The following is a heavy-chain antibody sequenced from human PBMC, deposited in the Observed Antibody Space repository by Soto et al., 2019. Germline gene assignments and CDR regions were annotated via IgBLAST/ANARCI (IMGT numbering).Heavy chain of an antibody. J-gene: IGHJ4*02. V-gene: IGHV3-49*04. D-gene: IGHD6-13*01. CDR3: ARYRVGADLPDLDY. Sequence: PGGPLRLSCTTTGFTFAGYTMSWVRQAPGKGLEWVGSIRSKAYRATTEYAACVRGRFTIPGDGSKSIAYLQIHSLKSEDTAVYYCARYRVGADLPDLDYWGQGT. CDR2: IRSKAYRATT. CDR1: GFTFAGYT.